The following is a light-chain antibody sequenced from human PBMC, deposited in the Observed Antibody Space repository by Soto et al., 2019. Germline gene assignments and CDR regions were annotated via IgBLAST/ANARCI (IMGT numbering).Light chain of an antibody. Sequence: EIVLTQSPATLSLSPGERATLSCRASQSVSRYLAWYQQKPGQAPRLLIYDASSRATGIPARFSGSGSGTDFTLTISSLEPEDFAVYYCQQRSNWPPVFTFGPGTQVDIK. CDR3: QQRSNWPPVFT. CDR2: DAS. CDR1: QSVSRY. J-gene: IGKJ3*01. V-gene: IGKV3-11*01.